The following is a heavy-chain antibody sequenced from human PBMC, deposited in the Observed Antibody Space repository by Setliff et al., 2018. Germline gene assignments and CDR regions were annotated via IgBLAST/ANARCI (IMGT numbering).Heavy chain of an antibody. J-gene: IGHJ4*02. V-gene: IGHV4-39*07. CDR3: ARRETYYNFWSGYFDY. D-gene: IGHD3-3*01. CDR2: IFYGGST. CDR1: GASISSSSYY. Sequence: SETLSLTCTVSGASISSSSYYWAWIRQPPGRGLELIGSIFYGGSTYYNPSLKSRVTISVDTSKNQFSLKLSSVTAADTAVYYCARRETYYNFWSGYFDYWGQGTLVTVSS.